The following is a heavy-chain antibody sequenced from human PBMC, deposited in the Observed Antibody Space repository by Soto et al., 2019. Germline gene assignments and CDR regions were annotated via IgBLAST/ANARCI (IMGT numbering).Heavy chain of an antibody. D-gene: IGHD2-21*01. CDR1: GFSFSSHS. V-gene: IGHV3-48*02. CDR3: ARGRGYCGGTNCYLDY. Sequence: EVQLVESGGGLVQPGGSLILSCAASGFSFSSHSMKWVRQAPGKGLEWVSYISSSGSTIYYADSVKGRFTISRDNAKNSLDLQMNSLRDDDTAVYYCARGRGYCGGTNCYLDYWGQGALFTVSS. J-gene: IGHJ4*02. CDR2: ISSSGSTI.